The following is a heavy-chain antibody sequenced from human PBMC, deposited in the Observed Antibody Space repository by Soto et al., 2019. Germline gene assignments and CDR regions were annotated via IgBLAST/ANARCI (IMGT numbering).Heavy chain of an antibody. CDR3: ARAKGYCSGGSCYDFDY. D-gene: IGHD2-15*01. V-gene: IGHV4-39*01. CDR1: GGSISSSSYY. Sequence: SETLSLTCTVSGGSISSSSYYWGWIRQPPGKGLEWIGSIYYSGSTYYNPSLKSRVTISVDTSKNQFSLKLSSVTAADTAVYYCARAKGYCSGGSCYDFDYWGQGTLVTVSS. J-gene: IGHJ4*02. CDR2: IYYSGST.